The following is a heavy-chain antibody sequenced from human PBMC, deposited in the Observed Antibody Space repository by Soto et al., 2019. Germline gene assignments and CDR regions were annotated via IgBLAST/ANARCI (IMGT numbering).Heavy chain of an antibody. D-gene: IGHD2-2*01. CDR1: GFTFSSYG. Sequence: QVQLVESGGGVVQPGRSLRLSCAASGFTFSSYGMHWVRQAPGKGLEWVAVISYDGSNKYYADSVKGRFTISRDNSKNTLYLQMNSLRAEDTAVYYCAKDRGDSTIDYWGQGTLVTVSS. CDR2: ISYDGSNK. V-gene: IGHV3-30*18. CDR3: AKDRGDSTIDY. J-gene: IGHJ4*02.